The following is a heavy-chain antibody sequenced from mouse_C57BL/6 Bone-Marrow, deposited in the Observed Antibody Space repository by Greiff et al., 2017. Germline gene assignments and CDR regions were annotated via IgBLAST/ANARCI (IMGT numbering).Heavy chain of an antibody. CDR1: GFSFNTYA. CDR3: VRRVVDY. J-gene: IGHJ4*01. Sequence: EVQGVDSGGGLVQPKGSLKLSCAASGFSFNTYAMNWVRQAPGKGLEWVARIRSKSNNYATYYADSVKASFTISRDDSESMLYLQMNNLKTEDTAMSYCVRRVVDYWGQGTSGTVSS. V-gene: IGHV10-1*01. D-gene: IGHD1-3*01. CDR2: IRSKSNNYAT.